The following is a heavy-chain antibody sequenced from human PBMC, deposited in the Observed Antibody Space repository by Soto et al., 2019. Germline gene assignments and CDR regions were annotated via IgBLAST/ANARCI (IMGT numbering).Heavy chain of an antibody. D-gene: IGHD6-13*01. J-gene: IGHJ4*01. V-gene: IGHV1-2*02. CDR1: GYIFTDYY. CDR2: INPNSDDT. Sequence: ASVKVSCKASGYIFTDYYIHWVRQAPGQGLEWMGWINPNSDDTRYAQKFRGRVTVTMDTSISTAYMDLSRLTSDDTAVYYCARDSAAGAGIGWDYWGQGTLVTVSS. CDR3: ARDSAAGAGIGWDY.